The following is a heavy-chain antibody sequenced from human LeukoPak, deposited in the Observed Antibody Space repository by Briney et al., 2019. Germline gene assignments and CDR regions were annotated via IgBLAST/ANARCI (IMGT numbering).Heavy chain of an antibody. V-gene: IGHV4-39*01. CDR3: ARLDSGDYFFDY. CDR2: VFYSGTT. CDR1: GGSISSGSYY. Sequence: TSETLSLTCTVSGGSISSGSYYWGWIRQPPGKGLEWLGTVFYSGTTYYNPSLKSRVTISVDMSKNQLSLGLSSVTAADTAVYYCARLDSGDYFFDYWGQGTLVTVSS. D-gene: IGHD4-17*01. J-gene: IGHJ4*02.